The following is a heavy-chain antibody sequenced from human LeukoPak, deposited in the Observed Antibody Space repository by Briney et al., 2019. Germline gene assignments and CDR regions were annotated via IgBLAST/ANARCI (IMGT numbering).Heavy chain of an antibody. CDR2: ISAYNGNT. CDR1: GYTFTSYG. D-gene: IGHD2-2*02. Sequence: ASVKVSCKASGYTFTSYGISWVRQAPGQGLEWMGWISAYNGNTNYAQKLQGRVTMTTDTSTSTAYMELRSLRSEDTAVYYCATVIGHQLLYLGGRGFDPWGQGTLVTVSS. J-gene: IGHJ5*02. CDR3: ATVIGHQLLYLGGRGFDP. V-gene: IGHV1-18*01.